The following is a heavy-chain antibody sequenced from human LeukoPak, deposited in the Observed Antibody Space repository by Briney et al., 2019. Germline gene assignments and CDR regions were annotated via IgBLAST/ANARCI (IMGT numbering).Heavy chain of an antibody. J-gene: IGHJ4*02. CDR1: GFTFSSYA. V-gene: IGHV3-23*01. CDR2: ISGSGGST. CDR3: ARAAHYYDSSGYYYLGIYFDY. Sequence: PGGSLRLSCAASGFTFSSYAMSWVRQAPGKGLEWVSAISGSGGSTYYADSVKGRFTISRDNSKNTLYLQMNSLRAEDTAVYYCARAAHYYDSSGYYYLGIYFDYWGQGTLVTVSS. D-gene: IGHD3-22*01.